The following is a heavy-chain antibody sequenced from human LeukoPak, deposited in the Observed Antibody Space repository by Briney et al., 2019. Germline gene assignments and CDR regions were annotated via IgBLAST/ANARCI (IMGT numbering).Heavy chain of an antibody. CDR2: IYTSGST. D-gene: IGHD3-3*01. J-gene: IGHJ1*01. V-gene: IGHV4-4*07. CDR3: ARGPLDFWSGYSNTAEYFQH. Sequence: PSETLSLTCTVSGGSISSYYWSWIRQPAAKGLEWIGRIYTSGSTNYNPSLKRRVTMLVDTSKNQFSLKLSSVTAADTAVYYCARGPLDFWSGYSNTAEYFQHWGQGTLVTVSS. CDR1: GGSISSYY.